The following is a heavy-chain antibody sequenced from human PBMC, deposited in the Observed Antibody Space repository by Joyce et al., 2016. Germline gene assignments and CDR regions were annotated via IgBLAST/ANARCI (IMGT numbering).Heavy chain of an antibody. CDR2: IDHIVNT. CDR1: GGSFSGYY. D-gene: IGHD2-21*01. CDR3: ARVNVPRGPPYYYFDY. Sequence: QVQLHQWGAGLLKPSETLSLTCAVYGGSFSGYYWSWLRQPPGKGLEWNGEIDHIVNTNHNSSLKSRATISVDTSKNQFSLELNSVTATDTAVYFCARVNVPRGPPYYYFDYWGQGTLVTVSS. J-gene: IGHJ4*02. V-gene: IGHV4-34*04.